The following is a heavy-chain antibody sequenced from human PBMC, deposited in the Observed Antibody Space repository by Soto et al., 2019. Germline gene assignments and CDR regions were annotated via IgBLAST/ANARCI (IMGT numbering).Heavy chain of an antibody. CDR2: INDNGGT. D-gene: IGHD3-10*01. J-gene: IGHJ6*02. CDR3: ARGRYSYETIYYKFYYSALDV. Sequence: SETLSLTCGAYGGSIRGYYWSWIRQSPGKGLEWIGDINDNGGTNYNPSLKSRVTTSLDTSKKQVSPMVSSVTAADTAVYYCARGRYSYETIYYKFYYSALDVWGQGTTVTVSS. CDR1: GGSIRGYY. V-gene: IGHV4-34*01.